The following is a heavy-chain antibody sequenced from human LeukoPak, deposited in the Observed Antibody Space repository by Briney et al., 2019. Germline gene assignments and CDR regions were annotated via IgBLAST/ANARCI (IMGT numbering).Heavy chain of an antibody. V-gene: IGHV7-4-1*02. Sequence: ASVKVSCKASNYTLTNFVLSRVRQAPGQGLEWVGWINTNTGNPTYAQGFTGRFVFSLDTSVSTAYLQISSLKADDTAVYYCARERAYGGKGGAFDIWGQGTMVTVSS. CDR3: ARERAYGGKGGAFDI. J-gene: IGHJ3*02. CDR1: NYTLTNFV. CDR2: INTNTGNP. D-gene: IGHD4-23*01.